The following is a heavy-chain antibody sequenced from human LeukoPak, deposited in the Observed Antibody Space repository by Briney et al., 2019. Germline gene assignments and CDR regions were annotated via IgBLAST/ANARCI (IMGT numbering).Heavy chain of an antibody. CDR2: ISSSGSTI. CDR3: ASSYGDYVLGELDY. V-gene: IGHV3-11*01. CDR1: GFTFSDYY. Sequence: GGSLRLSCAASGFTFSDYYMSWIRQAPGKGLEWVSYISSSGSTIYYADSVKGRFIISRDNAKNSLYLQMNSLRAEDTAVYYCASSYGDYVLGELDYWGQGTLVTVSS. J-gene: IGHJ4*02. D-gene: IGHD4-17*01.